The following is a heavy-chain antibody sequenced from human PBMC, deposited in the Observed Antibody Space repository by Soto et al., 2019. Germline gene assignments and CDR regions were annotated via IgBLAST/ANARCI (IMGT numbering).Heavy chain of an antibody. J-gene: IGHJ5*02. CDR3: ARAVVVGPKNWFDP. V-gene: IGHV1-18*01. CDR1: GDTFSTYG. Sequence: GASVKVSCKVSGDTFSTYGVSWLRQAPGQGLEWMGWINTYNDNTNYAQRLQGRVTMTTDTSTSTVYMELRSLRSDDTAVYYCARAVVVGPKNWFDPWGQGTQVTVSS. CDR2: INTYNDNT. D-gene: IGHD3-22*01.